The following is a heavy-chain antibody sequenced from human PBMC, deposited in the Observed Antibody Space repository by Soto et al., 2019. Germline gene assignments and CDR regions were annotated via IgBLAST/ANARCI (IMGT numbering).Heavy chain of an antibody. CDR2: ISYDGSNK. CDR1: GFTFSSYG. D-gene: IGHD3-22*01. Sequence: QVQLVESGGGVVQPGRSLRLSCAASGFTFSSYGIHWVRQAPGKGLEWVAVISYDGSNKYYGDSVKGRFTISRDNSKNTVYLQMNSLRAEDTAVYYCAKDTYYYDSSGYYVFDYWGQGTLVTVTS. CDR3: AKDTYYYDSSGYYVFDY. V-gene: IGHV3-30*18. J-gene: IGHJ4*02.